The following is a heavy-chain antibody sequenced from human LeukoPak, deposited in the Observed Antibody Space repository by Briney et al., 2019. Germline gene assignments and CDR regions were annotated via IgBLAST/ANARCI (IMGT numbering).Heavy chain of an antibody. Sequence: ASVKVSCKASGYTFTGYYMHWVRQAPGQGLEWMGWINPNSGGTNYAQKLQGRVTMTTDTSTSTACMELRSLRSDDTAVYYCARGIIPTYYFDYWGQGTLVTVSS. CDR2: INPNSGGT. J-gene: IGHJ4*02. CDR3: ARGIIPTYYFDY. D-gene: IGHD1-14*01. CDR1: GYTFTGYY. V-gene: IGHV1-2*02.